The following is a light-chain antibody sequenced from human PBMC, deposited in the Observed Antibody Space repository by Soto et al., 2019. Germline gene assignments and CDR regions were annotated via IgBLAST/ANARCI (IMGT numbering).Light chain of an antibody. CDR2: GAS. CDR3: QQYASSPHT. CDR1: PSVSSRY. Sequence: EIVLTQSPGTLSLSPGERATLSCRASPSVSSRYFAWFQQKPGQAPRLLIYGASSRDTGIPDRFSGSVSGTDFTLTISRLEPEDFAVFYCQQYASSPHTFGQGTKLEIK. J-gene: IGKJ2*01. V-gene: IGKV3-20*01.